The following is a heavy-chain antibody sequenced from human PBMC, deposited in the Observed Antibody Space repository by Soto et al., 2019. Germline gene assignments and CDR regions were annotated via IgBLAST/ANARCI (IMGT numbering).Heavy chain of an antibody. CDR3: ARDHPWSVGALDY. CDR1: GGTFSSYT. CDR2: IIPILGIA. J-gene: IGHJ4*02. V-gene: IGHV1-69*04. D-gene: IGHD1-26*01. Sequence: QVQLVHSGAEVKKPGSSVKVSCKASGGTFSSYTISWVRQAPGQGLEWMGRIIPILGIANYAQKFQGRVTITADKSTSTAYMELSSLRSEDTAVYYCARDHPWSVGALDYWGQGTLSPSPQ.